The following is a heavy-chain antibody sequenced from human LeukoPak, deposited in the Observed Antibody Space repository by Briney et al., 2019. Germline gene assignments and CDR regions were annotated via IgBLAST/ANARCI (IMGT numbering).Heavy chain of an antibody. Sequence: ASVKVSCKASGYTFTSYGISWVRQAPGQGLEWMGWISAYSGNTNYAQKLQGRVTMTTDTSTSIAYMELRSLRSDDTAVYYCARLSGYDFWSGYPYYFDYWGQGTLVTVSS. V-gene: IGHV1-18*01. CDR3: ARLSGYDFWSGYPYYFDY. CDR2: ISAYSGNT. D-gene: IGHD3-3*01. J-gene: IGHJ4*02. CDR1: GYTFTSYG.